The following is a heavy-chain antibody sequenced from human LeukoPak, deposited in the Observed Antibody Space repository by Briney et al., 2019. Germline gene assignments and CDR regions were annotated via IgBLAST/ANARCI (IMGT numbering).Heavy chain of an antibody. D-gene: IGHD4-17*01. CDR3: ATDLSPEMTTVTTSWFDP. CDR2: FDPEDGET. J-gene: IGHJ5*02. Sequence: SVKVSCKVSGYTLTELSMHWVRQAPGNRLERMGGFDPEDGETIYAQKFQGRVTMTEDTSTDTAYMELSSLRSEDTAVYYCATDLSPEMTTVTTSWFDPWGQGTLVTVSS. CDR1: GYTLTELS. V-gene: IGHV1-24*01.